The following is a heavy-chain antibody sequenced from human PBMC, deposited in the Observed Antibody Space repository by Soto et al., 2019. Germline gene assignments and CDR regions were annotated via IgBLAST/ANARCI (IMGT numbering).Heavy chain of an antibody. Sequence: PGGSLRLSCAVSGFTFGDFAMSWVRQAPGKGLEWVSAINWNGISTSYRDSVKGRFIISRDDAQNSLYLQMNSLRAEDTALYYCARDGFQYDDGGYYEFDYWGQGTMVTVSS. CDR3: ARDGFQYDDGGYYEFDY. V-gene: IGHV3-20*04. D-gene: IGHD3-22*01. J-gene: IGHJ4*02. CDR1: GFTFGDFA. CDR2: INWNGIST.